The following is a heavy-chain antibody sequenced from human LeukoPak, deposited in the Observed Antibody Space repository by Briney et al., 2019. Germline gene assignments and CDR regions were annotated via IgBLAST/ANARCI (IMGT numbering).Heavy chain of an antibody. CDR1: GFTFSSYA. Sequence: GRSLRLSCAASGFTFSSYAMHWVRQAPGKGLEWVALISYDGSNKYYADSVKGRFTISRDNSKNTLYLQMNSLRAEDTAVYYCAKGWFGAWAYWGQGTLVTVSS. CDR3: AKGWFGAWAY. V-gene: IGHV3-30*04. CDR2: ISYDGSNK. J-gene: IGHJ4*02. D-gene: IGHD3-10*01.